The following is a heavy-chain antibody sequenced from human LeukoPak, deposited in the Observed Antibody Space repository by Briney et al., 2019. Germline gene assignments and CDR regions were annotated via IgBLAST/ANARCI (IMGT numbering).Heavy chain of an antibody. Sequence: GASVKVSCKASGGTFSSYAISWVRQAPGQGLEWMGGIIPIFGTANYAQKFQGRVTITADESTSTAYMELSSLRSEDTAVYYCAGDYYDSSGYRLRGPIPPIDYWGQGTLVTVSS. V-gene: IGHV1-69*13. CDR1: GGTFSSYA. D-gene: IGHD3-22*01. CDR2: IIPIFGTA. CDR3: AGDYYDSSGYRLRGPIPPIDY. J-gene: IGHJ4*02.